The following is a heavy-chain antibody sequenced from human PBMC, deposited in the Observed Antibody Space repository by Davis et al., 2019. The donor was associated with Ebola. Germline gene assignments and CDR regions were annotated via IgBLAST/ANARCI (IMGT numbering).Heavy chain of an antibody. V-gene: IGHV3-30-3*01. Sequence: PGGSLRLSCAASGFTFSSYAMHWVRQAPGKGLEWVAVISYDGSNKYYADSVKGRFTISRDNSKNTLYLQMNSLRAEDTAVYYCAREGRNGSTFYYYYGMDVWGQGTTVTVSS. D-gene: IGHD3-10*01. CDR1: GFTFSSYA. CDR2: ISYDGSNK. J-gene: IGHJ6*02. CDR3: AREGRNGSTFYYYYGMDV.